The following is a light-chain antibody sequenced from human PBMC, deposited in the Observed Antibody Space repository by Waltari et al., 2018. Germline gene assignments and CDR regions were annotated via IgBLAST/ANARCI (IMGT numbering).Light chain of an antibody. Sequence: AIRITQSPPSLSASTGDRVTITCRASQGISSYLAWYQQKPGKAPKLLIYAASTLQSGVPSRFSGSGSGTDFTLTISCLQSEDFATYDCQQYYSYSWTFGQGTKVEIK. V-gene: IGKV1-8*01. CDR1: QGISSY. CDR2: AAS. CDR3: QQYYSYSWT. J-gene: IGKJ1*01.